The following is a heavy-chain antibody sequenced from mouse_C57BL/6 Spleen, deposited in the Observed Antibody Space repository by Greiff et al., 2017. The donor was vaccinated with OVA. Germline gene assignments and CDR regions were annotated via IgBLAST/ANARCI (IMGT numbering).Heavy chain of an antibody. CDR1: GYAFSSSW. CDR3: ARSAEATDY. Sequence: QVQLMESGPELVKPGASVKLSCTASGYAFSSSWMNWVKQRPGKGLEWIGRIYPGDGDTNYNGKFKGKSTLTADKTSSTAYMQLSSLTSEDSAVCVCARSAEATDYWGQGTTLTVSA. D-gene: IGHD3-2*02. J-gene: IGHJ2*01. V-gene: IGHV1-82*01. CDR2: IYPGDGDT.